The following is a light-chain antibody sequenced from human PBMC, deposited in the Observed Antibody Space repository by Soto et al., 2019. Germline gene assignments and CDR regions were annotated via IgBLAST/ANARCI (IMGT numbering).Light chain of an antibody. CDR2: GTS. CDR1: QSVPSTY. J-gene: IGKJ1*01. Sequence: VLSQSPGRVSLSPGERATLSCRASQSVPSTYFAWYQQKPGQPPRLLISGTSNRATGIPDRFSGSGSGTDFTLTISRLEPEDFAVYFCQQYVSSPWAFGQGTKVDIK. V-gene: IGKV3-20*01. CDR3: QQYVSSPWA.